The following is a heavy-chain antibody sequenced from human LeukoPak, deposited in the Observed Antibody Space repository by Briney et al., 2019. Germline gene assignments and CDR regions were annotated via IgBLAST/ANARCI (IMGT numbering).Heavy chain of an antibody. J-gene: IGHJ4*02. D-gene: IGHD6-13*01. CDR3: ARRKVAAEIDY. Sequence: QLQLQESGPGLVKPSGTLSLICTVSGGSITVTSYFWGWIRQPPGKGLEWIGSIYYRGNTYYSPSLKSRVTLFVDTSKNQFSLKLSSVTAADTANCARRKVAAEIDYWGQGTLVTVSS. CDR2: IYYRGNT. V-gene: IGHV4-39*01. CDR1: GGSITVTSYF.